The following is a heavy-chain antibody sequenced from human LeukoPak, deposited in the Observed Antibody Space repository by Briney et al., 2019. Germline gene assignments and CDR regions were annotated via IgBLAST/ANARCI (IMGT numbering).Heavy chain of an antibody. CDR1: GYTFTGYY. D-gene: IGHD1-26*01. CDR3: ARDHRIVGAPKGFDY. CDR2: INPNSGGT. V-gene: IGHV1-2*04. Sequence: GASVKVSCKASGYTFTGYYMHWVRQAPGQGLEWMGWINPNSGGTNYAQKFQGWVTMTRDTSISTAYMELSRLRSDDTAVYYCARDHRIVGAPKGFDYWGQGTLVTVSS. J-gene: IGHJ4*02.